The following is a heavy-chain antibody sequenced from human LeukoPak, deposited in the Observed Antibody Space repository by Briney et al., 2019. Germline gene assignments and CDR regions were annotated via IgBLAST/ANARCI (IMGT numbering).Heavy chain of an antibody. J-gene: IGHJ4*02. Sequence: ASVKVSCKVSGYTLTELSMRWVRQAPGKGLEWMGGFDPEDGETIYAQKFQGRVTMTEDTSTDTAYMELSSLRSEDTAVYYCATALKDYYDSSGYYYWGQGTLVTVSS. CDR3: ATALKDYYDSSGYYY. CDR2: FDPEDGET. CDR1: GYTLTELS. D-gene: IGHD3-22*01. V-gene: IGHV1-24*01.